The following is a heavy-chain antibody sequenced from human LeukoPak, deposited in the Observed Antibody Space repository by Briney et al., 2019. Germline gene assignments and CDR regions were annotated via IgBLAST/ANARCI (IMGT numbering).Heavy chain of an antibody. CDR1: GFTFSSYS. D-gene: IGHD6-13*01. CDR3: ARDPWAFSSSSRVY. Sequence: SGGSLRLSCAASGFTFSSYSMNWVRQAPGKGLEWVSYISSSSSTIYYADSVKGRFTVSRDNAKNSLNLQMNSLRAEDTAVYYCARDPWAFSSSSRVYWGQGTLVTVSS. V-gene: IGHV3-48*01. J-gene: IGHJ4*02. CDR2: ISSSSSTI.